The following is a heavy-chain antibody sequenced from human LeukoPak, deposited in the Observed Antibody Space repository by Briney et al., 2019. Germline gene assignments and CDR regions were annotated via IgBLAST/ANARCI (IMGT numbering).Heavy chain of an antibody. J-gene: IGHJ5*02. CDR3: AREASGYCSSTSCLLDGWGNWFDP. Sequence: SETLSLTCTVSGGSISSGSYYWSWIRQPAGKGLEWIGRIYTSGSTNYNPSLKSRVTISVDTSKNQFSLKLSSVTAADTAVYYCAREASGYCSSTSCLLDGWGNWFDPWGQGTLVTVSS. V-gene: IGHV4-61*02. D-gene: IGHD2-2*01. CDR2: IYTSGST. CDR1: GGSISSGSYY.